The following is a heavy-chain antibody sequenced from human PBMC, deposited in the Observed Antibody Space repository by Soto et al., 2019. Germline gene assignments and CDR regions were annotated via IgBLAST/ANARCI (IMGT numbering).Heavy chain of an antibody. D-gene: IGHD6-19*01. V-gene: IGHV4-59*13. CDR1: GGSISSYY. J-gene: IGHJ6*02. CDR2: IYYSGST. CDR3: ARDSAVAGTVRYYYYGMDV. Sequence: PSETLSLTCTVSGGSISSYYWSWIRQPPGKGLEWIGYIYYSGSTNYNPSLKSRVTISVDTSKNQFSLKLSSVTAADTAVYYCARDSAVAGTVRYYYYGMDVWGQGTTVTVSS.